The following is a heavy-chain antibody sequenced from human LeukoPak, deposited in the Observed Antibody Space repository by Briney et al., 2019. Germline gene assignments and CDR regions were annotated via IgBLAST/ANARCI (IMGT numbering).Heavy chain of an antibody. CDR2: IRYDGGNQ. V-gene: IGHV3-30*02. CDR3: AKVGSGWYGVDY. D-gene: IGHD6-19*01. CDR1: GFTFSTYG. J-gene: IGHJ4*02. Sequence: GGSLRPSCAASGFTFSTYGMHWVRQAPGKGLEWVAFIRYDGGNQYYAESVKGRFAISRDNSKNTLYVQMNSLRTEDTAVYYCAKVGSGWYGVDYWGQRTLVTVSS.